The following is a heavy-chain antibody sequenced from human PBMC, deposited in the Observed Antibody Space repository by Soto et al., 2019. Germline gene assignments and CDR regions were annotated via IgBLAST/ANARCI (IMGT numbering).Heavy chain of an antibody. V-gene: IGHV3-30-3*01. J-gene: IGHJ4*02. CDR2: ISYDGSNK. CDR3: ARDLLRYGDYHQFDY. D-gene: IGHD4-17*01. CDR1: GFTFSSYA. Sequence: QVQLVESGGGVVQPGRSLRLSCAASGFTFSSYAMHWVRQAPGKGLEWVAVISYDGSNKYYADSVKGRFTISRDNSKNTLYLQMNSLRAEDTAVYYCARDLLRYGDYHQFDYWGQGTLVTVSS.